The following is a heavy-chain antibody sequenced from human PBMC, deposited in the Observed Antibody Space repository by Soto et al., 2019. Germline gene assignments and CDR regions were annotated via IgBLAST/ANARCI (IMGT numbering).Heavy chain of an antibody. CDR1: GFTFSSYA. CDR3: AKVSVLMVYAINGLDY. CDR2: ISGSGGST. J-gene: IGHJ4*02. Sequence: GGSLRLSCAASGFTFSSYAMSWVRQAPGKGLEWVSAISGSGGSTYYADSVKGRFTISRDNSKNTLYLQMNSLRAEDTAVYYCAKVSVLMVYAINGLDYWGQGTLVTVSS. D-gene: IGHD2-8*01. V-gene: IGHV3-23*01.